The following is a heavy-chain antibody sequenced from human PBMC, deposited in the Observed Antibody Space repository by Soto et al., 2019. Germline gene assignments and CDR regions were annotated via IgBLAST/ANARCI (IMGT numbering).Heavy chain of an antibody. Sequence: SETLSLTCTVSGGSIGSYYWSWIRQPPGKGLEWIGYIHYTGSTNYNPSLTSRVTISVETSKNQFSLRLNSVTAADTAVYYCARQSSGRYDWFDPWGQGTLVTVSS. V-gene: IGHV4-59*01. D-gene: IGHD1-26*01. CDR3: ARQSSGRYDWFDP. CDR2: IHYTGST. J-gene: IGHJ5*02. CDR1: GGSIGSYY.